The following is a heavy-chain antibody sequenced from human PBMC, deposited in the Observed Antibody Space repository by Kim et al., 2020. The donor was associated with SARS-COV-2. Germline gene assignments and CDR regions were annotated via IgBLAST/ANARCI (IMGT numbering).Heavy chain of an antibody. CDR3: ARGVAVADYYYYGMDV. Sequence: FQGRVTITRDTSASTAYMELSSLRSEDTAVYYCARGVAVADYYYYGMDVWGQGTTVTVSS. D-gene: IGHD6-19*01. J-gene: IGHJ6*02. V-gene: IGHV1-3*01.